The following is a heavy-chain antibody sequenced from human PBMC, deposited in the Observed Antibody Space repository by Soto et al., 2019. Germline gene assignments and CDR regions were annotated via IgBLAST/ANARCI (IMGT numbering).Heavy chain of an antibody. CDR1: GFTFSSYW. V-gene: IGHV3-7*01. Sequence: EVQLVESGGGLVQPGGPLRLSCAASGFTFSSYWMTWVRQAPGKGLVWVANIKQDGSEKYYVDSVKGRFTISRDNAKNSLYLQKNSLRAEDTAVYYCARDQYWNYLSYYYYYMDVWGKGTPVTVSS. D-gene: IGHD1-7*01. J-gene: IGHJ6*03. CDR3: ARDQYWNYLSYYYYYMDV. CDR2: IKQDGSEK.